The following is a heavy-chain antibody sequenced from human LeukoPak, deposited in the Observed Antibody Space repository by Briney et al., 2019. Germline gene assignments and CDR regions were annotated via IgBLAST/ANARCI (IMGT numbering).Heavy chain of an antibody. D-gene: IGHD5-18*01. CDR3: ARVSDTAMVRVYYYYYYMDV. V-gene: IGHV1-46*01. Sequence: ASVKVSCKASGYTFTGYYMHWVRQAPGQGLEWMGIVNPSGGSTSYAQKFQGRVTMTRDTSTSTAYMELRSLRSDDTAVYYCARVSDTAMVRVYYYYYYMDVWGKGTTVTVSS. CDR2: VNPSGGST. CDR1: GYTFTGYY. J-gene: IGHJ6*03.